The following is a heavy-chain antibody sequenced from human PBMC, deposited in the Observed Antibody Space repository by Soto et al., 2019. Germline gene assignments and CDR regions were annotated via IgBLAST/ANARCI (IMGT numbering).Heavy chain of an antibody. V-gene: IGHV4-34*02. D-gene: IGHD3-3*01. CDR2: INHTGGT. CDR3: ATRITVFGLLIPPFDP. CDR1: GGSVNGYY. Sequence: QVHLQQWGAGLLKPSETLSLTCAVYGGSVNGYYWNWIRQPPGEGLAWIGEINHTGGTHYNPSHKRRVTMSVDPSKNRFSLRLSSVTAADTAIYYCATRITVFGLLIPPFDPWGQGTQVTVSS. J-gene: IGHJ5*02.